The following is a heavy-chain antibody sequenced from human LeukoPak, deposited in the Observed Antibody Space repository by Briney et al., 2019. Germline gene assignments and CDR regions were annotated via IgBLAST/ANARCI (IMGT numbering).Heavy chain of an antibody. CDR1: GYTFTSYY. J-gene: IGHJ4*02. Sequence: ASVKVSCKASGYTFTSYYMHRVRQAPGQGLEWMGIINPSGGSTSYAQKFQGRVTITRNTSISTAYMELSSLRSEDTAVYYCARWGGSIAAVDYWGQGTLVTVSS. D-gene: IGHD6-6*01. CDR2: INPSGGST. CDR3: ARWGGSIAAVDY. V-gene: IGHV1-46*01.